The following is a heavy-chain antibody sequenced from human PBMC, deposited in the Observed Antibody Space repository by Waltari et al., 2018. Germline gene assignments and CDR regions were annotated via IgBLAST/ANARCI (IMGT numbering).Heavy chain of an antibody. Sequence: QVQLQESGPGLVKPSETLSLTCTVSGYSISSGYYWGWIRQPPGKGLEWIGSLYHSGSTYYNPSLKSRVTISVDTSKNQFSLKLSSVTAADTAVYYCARMDGGFWSGLAHYYMDVWGKGTTVTISS. J-gene: IGHJ6*03. CDR2: LYHSGST. CDR1: GYSISSGYY. D-gene: IGHD3-3*01. CDR3: ARMDGGFWSGLAHYYMDV. V-gene: IGHV4-38-2*02.